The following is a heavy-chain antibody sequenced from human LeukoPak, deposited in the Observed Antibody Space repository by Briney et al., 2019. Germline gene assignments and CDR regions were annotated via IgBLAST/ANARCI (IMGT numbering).Heavy chain of an antibody. CDR1: GGTFSSYA. CDR2: IIPIFGTA. Sequence: SSVKVSCKASGGTFSSYAISWVRQAPGQGLEWMGGIIPIFGTANYAQKFQGRVTITADESTSTAYMELSSLRSGDTAVYYCALSIVVVPAAILNWGQGTLVTVSS. J-gene: IGHJ4*02. V-gene: IGHV1-69*01. CDR3: ALSIVVVPAAILN. D-gene: IGHD2-2*02.